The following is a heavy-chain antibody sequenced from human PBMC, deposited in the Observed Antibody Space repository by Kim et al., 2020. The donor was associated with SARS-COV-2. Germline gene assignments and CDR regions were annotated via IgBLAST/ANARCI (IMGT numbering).Heavy chain of an antibody. CDR3: ERLAVDRATIVPFDS. Sequence: GESLKISCKASGYTFTNYWIGWVRQMPGKGLGFMGIIYPGDSETRYSPSFQGQVTISVDKSFGTAYLQWSSLKASDTAMYYCERLAVDRATIVPFDSWVQETLVTVSS. D-gene: IGHD6-19*01. V-gene: IGHV5-51*01. J-gene: IGHJ4*02. CDR2: IYPGDSET. CDR1: GYTFTNYW.